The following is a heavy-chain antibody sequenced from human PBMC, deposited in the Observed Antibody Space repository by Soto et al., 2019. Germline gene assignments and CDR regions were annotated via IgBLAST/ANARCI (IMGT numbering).Heavy chain of an antibody. J-gene: IGHJ6*02. D-gene: IGHD2-2*01. Sequence: PGGSLRLSCSASGFTFSSYAMHWVRQAPGKGLEYASAISSNGGSTYYADSVKGRFTISRDNSKNTLYLQMSSLRAEDTAVYYCVKDVVVVPAASAYYYYGMDVWGQGTTVTVSS. CDR2: ISSNGGST. CDR3: VKDVVVVPAASAYYYYGMDV. CDR1: GFTFSSYA. V-gene: IGHV3-64D*06.